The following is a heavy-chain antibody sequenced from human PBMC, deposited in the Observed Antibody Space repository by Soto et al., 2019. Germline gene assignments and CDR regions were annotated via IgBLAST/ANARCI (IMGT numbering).Heavy chain of an antibody. CDR2: IYPGDSDT. D-gene: IGHD2-2*01. V-gene: IGHV5-51*01. CDR1: GYSFTTYW. J-gene: IGHJ6*02. CDR3: ASSPRGYCSSTSCRELGNYYGMDV. Sequence: GESLKISCKGSGYSFTTYWIAWVRQMPGKGLEWMGIIYPGDSDTRYSPSFQGQVTISADKSINTAYLQWSSLKASDTAMYYCASSPRGYCSSTSCRELGNYYGMDVWGQGTTVTVSS.